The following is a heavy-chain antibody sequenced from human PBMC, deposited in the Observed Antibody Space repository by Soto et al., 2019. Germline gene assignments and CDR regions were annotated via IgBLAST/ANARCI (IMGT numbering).Heavy chain of an antibody. Sequence: SETLSLTCAASGYSISSGYYWGWIRQPPGKGLEWIGSIYHGGSTYYNPSLKSRVTISVDTSKNQFSLKLSSVTAADTAVYYCARELGDYYYYYGMDVWGQGTTVTVSS. CDR1: GYSISSGYY. CDR3: ARELGDYYYYYGMDV. J-gene: IGHJ6*02. CDR2: IYHGGST. V-gene: IGHV4-38-2*01. D-gene: IGHD7-27*01.